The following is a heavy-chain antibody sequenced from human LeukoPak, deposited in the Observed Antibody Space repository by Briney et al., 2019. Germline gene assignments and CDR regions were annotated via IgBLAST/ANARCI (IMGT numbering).Heavy chain of an antibody. V-gene: IGHV3-48*01. J-gene: IGHJ4*02. D-gene: IGHD4-17*01. CDR2: ISGSSDAM. CDR3: ARDHYHSYGDYVDFDY. CDR1: GFTFNTYS. Sequence: PGGSLRLSCAASGFTFNTYSMNWVRQAPGKGLEWVSYISGSSDAMYYADSVKGRFFVSRDNAKNSLYLQMNSLRAEDTAVYYCARDHYHSYGDYVDFDYWGQGTLVTVSS.